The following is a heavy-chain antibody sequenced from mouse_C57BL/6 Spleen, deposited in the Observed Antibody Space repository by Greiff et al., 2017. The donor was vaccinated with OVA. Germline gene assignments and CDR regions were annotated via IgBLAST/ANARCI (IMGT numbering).Heavy chain of an antibody. J-gene: IGHJ3*01. D-gene: IGHD1-1*01. V-gene: IGHV1-50*01. CDR1: GYTFTSYW. CDR3: ARRGTTDQAWFAD. CDR2: IDPSDSYT. Sequence: QVQLQQPGAELVKPGASVKLSCKASGYTFTSYWMQWVKQRPGQGLEWIGEIDPSDSYTNYNQKFKGKATLTVDTSSSTAYMQLSSLTSEDSAVYYCARRGTTDQAWFADWGQGTLVTVSA.